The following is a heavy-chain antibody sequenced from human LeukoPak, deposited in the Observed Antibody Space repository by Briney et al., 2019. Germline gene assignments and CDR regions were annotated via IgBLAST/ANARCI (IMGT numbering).Heavy chain of an antibody. D-gene: IGHD3-10*01. CDR1: GYSFTSYW. J-gene: IGHJ4*02. Sequence: GESLKIPCKGSGYSFTSYWIGWVRQMPGKGLEWMGIIYPGDSDTRYSPSFQGQVTISADKSISTAYLQWSSLKASDTAMYYCARRTERTYYYGSGSYYFDYWGQGTLVTVSS. CDR3: ARRTERTYYYGSGSYYFDY. V-gene: IGHV5-51*01. CDR2: IYPGDSDT.